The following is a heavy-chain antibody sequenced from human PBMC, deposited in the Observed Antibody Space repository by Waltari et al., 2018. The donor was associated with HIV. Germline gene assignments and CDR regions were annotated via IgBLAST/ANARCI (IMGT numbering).Heavy chain of an antibody. Sequence: EVQLVESGGGLVQPGGSLRLSCAACGFSVSDLYMSWVGLAPGKGLQWVSVLYTEGRTQYMDSVKGRFTIFRDDSKNTLYLQMNSLRVDDTAIYYCARMKRSYGSGQSRYFYFGMDVWGQGTTVIISS. CDR1: GFSVSDLY. D-gene: IGHD3-10*01. CDR3: ARMKRSYGSGQSRYFYFGMDV. CDR2: LYTEGRT. J-gene: IGHJ6*02. V-gene: IGHV3-53*01.